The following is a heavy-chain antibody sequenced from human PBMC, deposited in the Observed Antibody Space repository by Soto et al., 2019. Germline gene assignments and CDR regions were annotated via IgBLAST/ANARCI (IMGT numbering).Heavy chain of an antibody. CDR2: IYYSGST. CDR3: ARGNYVPDY. J-gene: IGHJ4*02. CDR1: GGSISSYY. Sequence: QVQLQESGPGLVKPSETLSLTCTVSGGSISSYYWSWIRQPPGKGLEWIGYIYYSGSTNYNPFLKSLVTLTVDTSKNQFSLKLSSVTAADTAVYYCARGNYVPDYWGQGTLVTVSS. D-gene: IGHD3-16*01. V-gene: IGHV4-59*01.